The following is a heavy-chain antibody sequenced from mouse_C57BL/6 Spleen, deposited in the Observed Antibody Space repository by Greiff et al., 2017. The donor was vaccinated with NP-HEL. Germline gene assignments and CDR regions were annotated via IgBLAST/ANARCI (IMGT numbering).Heavy chain of an antibody. CDR3: ARGGLGLAWFAY. J-gene: IGHJ3*01. CDR2: ISDGGSYT. V-gene: IGHV5-4*03. Sequence: EVKLQESGGGLVKPGGSLKLSCAASGFTFSSYAMSWVRQTPEKRLEWVATISDGGSYTYYPDNVKGRFTISRDNAKNNLYLQMSHLKSEDTAMYYCARGGLGLAWFAYWGQGTLVTVSA. D-gene: IGHD4-1*01. CDR1: GFTFSSYA.